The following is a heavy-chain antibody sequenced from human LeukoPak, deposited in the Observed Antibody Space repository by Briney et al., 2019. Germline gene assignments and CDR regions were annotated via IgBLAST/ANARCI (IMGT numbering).Heavy chain of an antibody. CDR2: IKQDGSEK. Sequence: PGGSLRLSCAASGFTFSSYWMSWVRQAPGKGLEWVANIKQDGSEKYYVDSVKGRFTISRDNAKNSLYLQMNSLRAEDTAVYYCAREPGSSWYESAEYFQHWGQGTLVTVSS. CDR1: GFTFSSYW. CDR3: AREPGSSWYESAEYFQH. D-gene: IGHD6-13*01. J-gene: IGHJ1*01. V-gene: IGHV3-7*01.